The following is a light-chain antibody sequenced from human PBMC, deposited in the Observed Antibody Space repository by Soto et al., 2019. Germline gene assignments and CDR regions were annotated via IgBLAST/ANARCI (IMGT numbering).Light chain of an antibody. CDR2: EVV. J-gene: IGLJ1*01. V-gene: IGLV2-18*02. Sequence: QSALTQPPSASGSPGQSVTISCTGTKNDIGVYDFVSWYQHHPGKAPRLIIYEVVQRPSGVPDRFSGSKSGNTASLTISGLQAEDEADYYCSSYTSSSTRVFGTGTKVTV. CDR3: SSYTSSSTRV. CDR1: KNDIGVYDF.